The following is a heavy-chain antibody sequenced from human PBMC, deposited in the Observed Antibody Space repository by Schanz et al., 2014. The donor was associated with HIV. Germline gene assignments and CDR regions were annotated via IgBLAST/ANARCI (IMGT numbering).Heavy chain of an antibody. J-gene: IGHJ3*02. V-gene: IGHV3-23*01. CDR3: ARPPRGGMGTFDI. CDR2: ISETGGST. D-gene: IGHD7-27*01. CDR1: GFSFRAYV. Sequence: DVHLLESGGGLVRPGGSLRLSCAVSGFSFRAYVMSWVRQAPGKGLEWVSSISETGGSTYYAASVRGRFSISRDTSKETLSLQMNSLRAEDTAVYYCARPPRGGMGTFDIWGQGTMVTVSS.